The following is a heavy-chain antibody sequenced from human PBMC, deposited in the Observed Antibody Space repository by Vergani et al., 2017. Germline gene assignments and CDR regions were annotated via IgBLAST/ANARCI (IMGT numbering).Heavy chain of an antibody. J-gene: IGHJ4*02. V-gene: IGHV4-39*07. CDR3: ARSVTMIVGLFDY. CDR1: GGSISSSSYY. Sequence: QLQLQESGPGLVKPSETLSLTCTVSGGSISSSSYYWGWIRQPPGKGLEWIGSIYYSGSPYYNPSLKSRVTISVDTSKNQFSLKLSSVTAADTAVYYCARSVTMIVGLFDYWGQGTLVTVSS. D-gene: IGHD3-22*01. CDR2: IYYSGSP.